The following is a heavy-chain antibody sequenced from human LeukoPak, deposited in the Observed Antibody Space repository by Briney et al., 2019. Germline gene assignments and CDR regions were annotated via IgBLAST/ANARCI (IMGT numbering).Heavy chain of an antibody. CDR3: ARVMGYTIQDYFDY. V-gene: IGHV4-59*01. Sequence: NPSETLSLTCTVSGGSISSYYWSWIRQPPGKGLEWIGYIYYSGSTNYNPSLKSRVTISVETSKNEFSLKLRSVTAADTAVYYCARVMGYTIQDYFDYWGQGTLVTVSS. D-gene: IGHD3-9*01. CDR2: IYYSGST. CDR1: GGSISSYY. J-gene: IGHJ4*02.